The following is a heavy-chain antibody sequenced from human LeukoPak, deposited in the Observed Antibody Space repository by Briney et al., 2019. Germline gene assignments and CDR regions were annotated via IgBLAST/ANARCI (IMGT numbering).Heavy chain of an antibody. V-gene: IGHV1-18*01. D-gene: IGHD3-22*01. CDR2: ISAYNGNT. Sequence: ASVKVSCKASGYTFTSYGISWVRQAPGQGLEWMGWISAYNGNTNYAQKLQGRVTMTTDTSTSTAYMELRSLRSDDTAVYYCARDSRITMIVVGSFFNWFDPWGQGTLVTVSS. CDR1: GYTFTSYG. CDR3: ARDSRITMIVVGSFFNWFDP. J-gene: IGHJ5*02.